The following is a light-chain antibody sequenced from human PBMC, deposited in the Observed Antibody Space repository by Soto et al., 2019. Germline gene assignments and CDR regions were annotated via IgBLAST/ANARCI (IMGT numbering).Light chain of an antibody. CDR3: QQGFDTPLT. Sequence: DIQMTQSPSTLSASVGDRVTITCRASQSISSWLAWYQQKPGKAPKLLIYAASTLQSGVPSRFSGSGSGTDFTLTISCLQSEDFATYYCQQGFDTPLTFGGGTKVDIK. CDR2: AAS. J-gene: IGKJ4*01. CDR1: QSISSW. V-gene: IGKV1-5*01.